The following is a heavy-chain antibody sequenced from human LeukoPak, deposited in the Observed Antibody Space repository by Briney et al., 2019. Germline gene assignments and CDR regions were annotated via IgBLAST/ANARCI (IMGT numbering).Heavy chain of an antibody. V-gene: IGHV1-2*02. CDR1: GYTFTGYY. J-gene: IGHJ4*02. CDR3: ARGVGYYYGSGSYYKYAYFDY. Sequence: RRASVKVSCKASGYTFTGYYMHWVRQAPGQGLEWMGWINPNSGGTNYAQKFQGRVTMTRDTSISTAYMELSRLRSDDTAVYYCARGVGYYYGSGSYYKYAYFDYWGQGTLVTVSS. CDR2: INPNSGGT. D-gene: IGHD3-10*01.